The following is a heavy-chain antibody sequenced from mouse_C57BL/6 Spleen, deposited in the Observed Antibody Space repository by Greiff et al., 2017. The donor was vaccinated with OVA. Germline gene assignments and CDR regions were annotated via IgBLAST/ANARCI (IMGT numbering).Heavy chain of an antibody. CDR3: ARGDYYGNYFDY. CDR2: ISSGSSTI. Sequence: EVKVEESGGGLVKPGGSLKLSCAASGFTFSDYGMHWVRQAPEKGLEWVAYISSGSSTIYYADTVKGRFTISRDNAKNTLFLQMTSLRSEDTAMYYCARGDYYGNYFDYWGQGTTLTVSS. V-gene: IGHV5-17*01. CDR1: GFTFSDYG. J-gene: IGHJ2*01. D-gene: IGHD2-1*01.